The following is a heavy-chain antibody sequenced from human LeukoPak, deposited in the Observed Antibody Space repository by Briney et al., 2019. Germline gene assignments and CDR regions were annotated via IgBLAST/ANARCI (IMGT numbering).Heavy chain of an antibody. J-gene: IGHJ4*02. V-gene: IGHV1-2*02. CDR2: INPNSGGT. Sequence: GASVKVSCKASGYTFTGYYMHWVRQAPGQGLEWMGWINPNSGGTNYAQKFQGRVTMTRDTSISTAYMELSRLRSDDTAVYYCARDLSRELELGRDGADYWGQGTLVTVSS. CDR3: ARDLSRELELGRDGADY. D-gene: IGHD1-7*01. CDR1: GYTFTGYY.